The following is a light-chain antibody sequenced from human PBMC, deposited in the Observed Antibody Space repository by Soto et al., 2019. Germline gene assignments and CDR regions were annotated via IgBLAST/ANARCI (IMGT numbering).Light chain of an antibody. CDR3: HQYNSWPPGT. CDR2: DAS. V-gene: IGKV3-15*01. CDR1: QSVSRS. J-gene: IGKJ2*01. Sequence: ILLTQSPAILSVSPGERATLSCRASQSVSRSSSWYQEKAGRAPRLLISDASARATGIPARFSGSGSGTEFTLTISSLQSEDFALYYCHQYNSWPPGTLGQGTKVDIK.